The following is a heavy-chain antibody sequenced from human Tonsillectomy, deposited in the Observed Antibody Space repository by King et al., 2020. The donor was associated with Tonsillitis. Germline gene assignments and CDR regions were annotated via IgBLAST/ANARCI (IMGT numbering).Heavy chain of an antibody. CDR3: ARDAGDYGMDV. CDR1: GGSISSGGYS. Sequence: QLQESGSGLVKPSQNLSLTCAVSGGSISSGGYSWSWIRQPPGKGLEWIGYIYHRESPYYNTSLKSRVTISIDRSKNHLSLNLSSVTAADTAVYYCARDAGDYGMDVWGQGTTVTVSS. V-gene: IGHV4-30-2*01. J-gene: IGHJ6*02. CDR2: IYHRESP. D-gene: IGHD4-17*01.